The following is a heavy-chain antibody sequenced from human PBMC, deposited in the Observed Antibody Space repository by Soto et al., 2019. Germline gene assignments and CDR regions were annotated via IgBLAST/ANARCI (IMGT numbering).Heavy chain of an antibody. J-gene: IGHJ6*02. D-gene: IGHD2-2*01. V-gene: IGHV4-34*01. CDR3: ARKVRCSSTSCYSHYYYYYYCMDV. CDR1: GGSFSGYY. Sequence: SETLSLTCAVYGGSFSGYYWSWIRQPPGKGLEWIGEINHSGSTNYNPSLKSRVTISVDTSKNQFSLKLSSVTAADTAVYYCARKVRCSSTSCYSHYYYYYYCMDVWAQGTTVTVSS. CDR2: INHSGST.